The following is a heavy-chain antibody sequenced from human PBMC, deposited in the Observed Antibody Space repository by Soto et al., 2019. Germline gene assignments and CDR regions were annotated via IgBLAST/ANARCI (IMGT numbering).Heavy chain of an antibody. CDR3: ARDAVEGYSYGDY. CDR2: INAGNGNT. J-gene: IGHJ4*02. V-gene: IGHV1-3*01. D-gene: IGHD5-18*01. Sequence: ASVKVSCKASGYTFTSYAMHWVRQAPGQRLEWMGWINAGNGNTKYSQKFQGRVTITRDTSASTAYMELRSLRSEDTAVYYCARDAVEGYSYGDYWGQGTLVTVSS. CDR1: GYTFTSYA.